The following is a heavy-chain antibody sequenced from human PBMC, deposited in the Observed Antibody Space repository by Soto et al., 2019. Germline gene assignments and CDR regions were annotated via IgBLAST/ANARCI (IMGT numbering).Heavy chain of an antibody. CDR3: ARKVTTGPFDY. D-gene: IGHD4-17*01. CDR1: GFTFSSYS. CDR2: ISSSSSYI. J-gene: IGHJ4*02. Sequence: EVQLVESGGGLVKPGGSLRLSCAASGFTFSSYSMNWVRQAPGKGLEWVSSISSSSSYIYYADSVKGRFTISRDNAKNTLYLQMNSLRAEDTAVYYCARKVTTGPFDYWGQGTLVTVSS. V-gene: IGHV3-21*01.